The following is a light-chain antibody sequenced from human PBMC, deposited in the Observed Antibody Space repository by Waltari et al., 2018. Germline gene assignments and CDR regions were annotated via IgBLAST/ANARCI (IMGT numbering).Light chain of an antibody. V-gene: IGLV1-44*01. CDR2: SNN. CDR1: SSNIGSNT. CDR3: GAWDDSLNSPV. Sequence: QSVLTQPPSASGTPGQRVTISCSGSSSNIGSNTVHWYQQLPGTAPKLLMYSNNQRPSGVPDRFSGSKSGTSASLAISGLQSEDEADYYCGAWDDSLNSPVFGGGTKLTVL. J-gene: IGLJ3*02.